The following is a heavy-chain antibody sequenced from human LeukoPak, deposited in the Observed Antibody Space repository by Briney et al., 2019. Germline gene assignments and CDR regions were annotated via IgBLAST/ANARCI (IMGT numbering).Heavy chain of an antibody. CDR2: INSDGSGT. CDR1: GFIFSNYW. J-gene: IGHJ4*02. D-gene: IGHD6-19*01. Sequence: GGSLRLSCAASGFIFSNYWMHWVRQAPGKGLVWVSRINSDGSGTSYADSVKGRLTISRDNAKNTLYVQMNSLRAEDTAVYYCARTTYSSGWTMDNWGQGTLVTVSS. V-gene: IGHV3-74*01. CDR3: ARTTYSSGWTMDN.